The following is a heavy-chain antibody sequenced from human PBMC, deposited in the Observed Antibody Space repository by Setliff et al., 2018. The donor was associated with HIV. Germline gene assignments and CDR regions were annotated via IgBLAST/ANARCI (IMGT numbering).Heavy chain of an antibody. V-gene: IGHV4-39*01. Sequence: SETLSLTCTVSGNSTSSSDYYWGWVRQPPGKGLEWIGSIYYSGTTYHNPSLKSRVTISVHTSKNLLSLSLISVTAADTAIYYCARRSGGYDMFLDSWGQGMLVTVSS. CDR1: GNSTSSSDYY. D-gene: IGHD2-15*01. CDR2: IYYSGTT. CDR3: ARRSGGYDMFLDS. J-gene: IGHJ4*02.